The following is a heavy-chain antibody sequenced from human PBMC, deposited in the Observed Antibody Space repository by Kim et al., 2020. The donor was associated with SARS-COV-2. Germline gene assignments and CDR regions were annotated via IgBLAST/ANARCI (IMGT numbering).Heavy chain of an antibody. J-gene: IGHJ4*02. D-gene: IGHD6-6*01. CDR1: GFTFSDYY. CDR3: ARGSREQLVPRPAAYYFDY. V-gene: IGHV3-11*01. Sequence: GGSLRLSCAASGFTFSDYYMSWIRQAPGKGLEWVSYISSSGSTIYYADSVKGRFTISRDNAKNSLYLQMNSLRAEDTAVYYCARGSREQLVPRPAAYYFDYWGQGPLVTVSS. CDR2: ISSSGSTI.